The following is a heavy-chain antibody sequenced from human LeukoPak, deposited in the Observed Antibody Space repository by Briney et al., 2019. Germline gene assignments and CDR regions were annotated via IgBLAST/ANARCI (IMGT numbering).Heavy chain of an antibody. Sequence: SQTLSLTCAVSGSSISSGGYSWSWIRQPPGKGLEWIGYMYHSGSTYYNPSLKSRVTISIDRSKNHFSLKLSSVTAADTAVYYCARGREAVSLWFGGWFDPWGQGTLVTVSS. D-gene: IGHD3-10*01. CDR3: ARGREAVSLWFGGWFDP. J-gene: IGHJ5*02. CDR1: GSSISSGGYS. V-gene: IGHV4-30-2*01. CDR2: MYHSGST.